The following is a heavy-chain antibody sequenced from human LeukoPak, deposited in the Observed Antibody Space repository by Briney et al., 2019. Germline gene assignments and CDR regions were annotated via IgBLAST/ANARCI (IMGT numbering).Heavy chain of an antibody. V-gene: IGHV4-39*01. J-gene: IGHJ6*02. CDR3: ARSTPPYYYGMDV. Sequence: PSDTLSLTCSVSGGSISSSNYYWGWIRQPPGKGLEWIGSIYHSGSTYYNPSLKSRVSISVDTSKNQFSLKLSSVTAADTAVYFCARSTPPYYYGMDVWGQGTTVTVSS. D-gene: IGHD2-15*01. CDR2: IYHSGST. CDR1: GGSISSSNYY.